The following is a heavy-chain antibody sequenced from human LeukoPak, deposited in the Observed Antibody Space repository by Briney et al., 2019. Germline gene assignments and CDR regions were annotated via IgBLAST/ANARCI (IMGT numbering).Heavy chain of an antibody. Sequence: PSETLSLTCTVSGGSISSYYWSWIRHPPGKGLEWIGYIYYSGSTNYNPSLKSRVTISVDTSKNQFSLKLSSVTAADTAVYYCAGGYDRTYFDYWGQGTLVTVSS. CDR1: GGSISSYY. V-gene: IGHV4-59*08. D-gene: IGHD5-12*01. J-gene: IGHJ4*02. CDR3: AGGYDRTYFDY. CDR2: IYYSGST.